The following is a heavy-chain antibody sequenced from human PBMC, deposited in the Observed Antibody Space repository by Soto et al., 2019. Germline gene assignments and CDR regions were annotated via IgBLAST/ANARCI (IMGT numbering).Heavy chain of an antibody. J-gene: IGHJ4*02. Sequence: GGSLRLSCGASGFTFSNYGMHWVRQAPGKGLEWVSFISNDGSNKNYADSVKGRFSISRDNSENTLSLQLNSLRAEDTAVYFCAKDQLPVYYYHSRVPLDSWGQGTMVTVYS. CDR1: GFTFSNYG. V-gene: IGHV3-30*18. CDR3: AKDQLPVYYYHSRVPLDS. D-gene: IGHD3-22*01. CDR2: ISNDGSNK.